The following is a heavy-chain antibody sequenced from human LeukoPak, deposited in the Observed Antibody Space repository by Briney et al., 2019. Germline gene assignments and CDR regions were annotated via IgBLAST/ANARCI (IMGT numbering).Heavy chain of an antibody. D-gene: IGHD3-22*01. CDR1: GFTFSSYA. CDR3: AKPGDDSSGYSYYFDY. CDR2: ISGSGGST. Sequence: GGSLRLSCAASGFTFSSYAMSWVRQAPGKGLEWVSAISGSGGSTYYADSVKGRFTISRDNSKNTLYLQMNSLRAEDTAVYYCAKPGDDSSGYSYYFDYWGQGTLVTVSS. V-gene: IGHV3-23*01. J-gene: IGHJ4*02.